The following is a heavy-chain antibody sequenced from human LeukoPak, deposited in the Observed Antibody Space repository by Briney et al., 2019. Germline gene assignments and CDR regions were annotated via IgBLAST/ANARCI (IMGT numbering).Heavy chain of an antibody. CDR3: ARVLWYGELGYYYGMDV. CDR2: IYHSGST. J-gene: IGHJ6*02. Sequence: NPSETLSLTCAVSGASISSSNWWSWVRQPPGKGLEWIGEIYHSGSTNYNPSLKSRVTISVDKSKNQFSLKLSSVTAADTAVYYCARVLWYGELGYYYGMDVWGQGTTVTVSS. D-gene: IGHD3-10*01. V-gene: IGHV4-4*02. CDR1: GASISSSNW.